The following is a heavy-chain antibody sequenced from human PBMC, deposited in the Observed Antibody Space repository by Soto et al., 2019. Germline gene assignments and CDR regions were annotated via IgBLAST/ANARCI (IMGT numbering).Heavy chain of an antibody. CDR1: GGSVSSGSYY. Sequence: PSETLSLTCTVSGGSVSSGSYYWSWIRQPPGKGLEWIGYIYYSGSTNYNPSLKSRVTISVDTSKNQFSLKLSSVTAADTAVYYCARDRGAVYGGNQQPGLPNPRNWFDPWGQGTLVTVSS. D-gene: IGHD2-15*01. V-gene: IGHV4-61*01. CDR2: IYYSGST. CDR3: ARDRGAVYGGNQQPGLPNPRNWFDP. J-gene: IGHJ5*02.